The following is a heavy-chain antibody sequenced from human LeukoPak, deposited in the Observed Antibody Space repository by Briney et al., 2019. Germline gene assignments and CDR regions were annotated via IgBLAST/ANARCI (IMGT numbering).Heavy chain of an antibody. CDR2: MNPNSGNT. V-gene: IGHV1-8*01. J-gene: IGHJ6*02. D-gene: IGHD2-8*02. Sequence: ASVKVSCKASGYTFISYDINWVRQATGQGLEWMGWMNPNSGNTDYAEKFQGRVTMTSDTSISTAYMEVSSLRSEDPAVYYCARGRAGSGYYYGTDVWGQGTTVTVSS. CDR1: GYTFISYD. CDR3: ARGRAGSGYYYGTDV.